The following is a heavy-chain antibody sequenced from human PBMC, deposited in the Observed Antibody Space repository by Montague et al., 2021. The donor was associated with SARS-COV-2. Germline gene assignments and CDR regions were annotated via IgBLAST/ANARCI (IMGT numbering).Heavy chain of an antibody. Sequence: SETLSLTCAVYGGSFSGYYWSWIRQPPGKGLEWIGDINHSGSANYNPSLKSRVSISVATSKNQFSLKLSSVTAADTAVYYCARAIVDVTMMVVVMTGVEHYFDFWGQGTLVTVSS. CDR1: GGSFSGYY. CDR2: INHSGSA. D-gene: IGHD3-22*01. V-gene: IGHV4-34*01. J-gene: IGHJ4*02. CDR3: ARAIVDVTMMVVVMTGVEHYFDF.